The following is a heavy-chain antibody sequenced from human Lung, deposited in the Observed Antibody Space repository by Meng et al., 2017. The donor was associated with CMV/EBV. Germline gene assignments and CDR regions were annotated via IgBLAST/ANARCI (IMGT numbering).Heavy chain of an antibody. CDR3: ARDRRPLSNNWFDP. Sequence: GSLRLXCPVAGVFISSYYWSWIRQPPGKGLEWVGYIYYSGSTIYNPSLKSRVTISVDTSKNEFSLKLSSVTAADTAIYYCARDRRPLSNNWFDPSGQGTLVTVSS. CDR2: IYYSGST. J-gene: IGHJ5*02. CDR1: GVFISSYY. D-gene: IGHD2/OR15-2a*01. V-gene: IGHV4-59*01.